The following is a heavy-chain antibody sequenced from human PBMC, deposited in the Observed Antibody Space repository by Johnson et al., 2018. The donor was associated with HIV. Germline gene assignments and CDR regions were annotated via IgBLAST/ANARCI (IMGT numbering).Heavy chain of an antibody. D-gene: IGHD5-12*01. V-gene: IGHV3-66*02. CDR2: NWNGGST. J-gene: IGHJ3*01. CDR1: GFTVSSNY. CDR3: ASGDDDGF. Sequence: MQLVESGGGLVQPGGSLRLSCAASGFTVSSNYMSWVRQAPGKGLEWVSGVNWNGGSTAYGDSVKGRFTISRDNSKNTLYVQMNSLRAEDTAAYFCASGDDDGFWGQGTKVAVSS.